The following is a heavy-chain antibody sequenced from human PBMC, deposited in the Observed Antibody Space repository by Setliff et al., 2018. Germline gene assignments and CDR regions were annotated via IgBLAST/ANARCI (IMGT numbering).Heavy chain of an antibody. CDR2: IYHSGST. V-gene: IGHV4-38-2*02. CDR1: GYSISSGYY. D-gene: IGHD1-1*01. J-gene: IGHJ4*02. Sequence: SETLSLTCIVSGYSISSGYYWGWVRQPPGKGLEWIGSIYHSGSTYYNPSLKSRVTISVDTSKNQFSLKLSSVTAADTAIYYCARVRNTQNGFFDYWSQGTLVTVSS. CDR3: ARVRNTQNGFFDY.